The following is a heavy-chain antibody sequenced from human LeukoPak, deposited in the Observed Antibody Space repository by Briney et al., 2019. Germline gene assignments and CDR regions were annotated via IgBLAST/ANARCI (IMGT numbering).Heavy chain of an antibody. Sequence: SVKVSCKASGGTFSSYAISWVRQAPGQGLEWMGGIIPIFGTANYAQKFQGRVTITTDESTSTAYMELSSPRSEDTAVYYCARSRDGYNYYYYYMDVWGKGTTVTVSS. CDR2: IIPIFGTA. CDR1: GGTFSSYA. CDR3: ARSRDGYNYYYYYMDV. D-gene: IGHD5-24*01. J-gene: IGHJ6*03. V-gene: IGHV1-69*05.